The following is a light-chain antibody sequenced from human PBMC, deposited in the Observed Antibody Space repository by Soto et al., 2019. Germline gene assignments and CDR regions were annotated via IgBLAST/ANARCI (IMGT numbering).Light chain of an antibody. CDR1: HRVSSY. J-gene: IGKJ2*01. V-gene: IGKV3-11*01. CDR3: QQRNSRYT. Sequence: EIVLTQSPATLSLAPGDRATLSCRASHRVSSYLAWYQQRPGQAPRLLIYDVSNRATGIPARFSGSGSGTDFNLTISSLVPEDCAVYYCQQRNSRYTFGPGTKLEIK. CDR2: DVS.